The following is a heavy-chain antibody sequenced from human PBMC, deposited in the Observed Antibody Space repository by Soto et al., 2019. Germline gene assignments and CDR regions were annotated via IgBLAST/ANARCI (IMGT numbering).Heavy chain of an antibody. CDR3: AKASDYIWGSYLDY. J-gene: IGHJ4*02. D-gene: IGHD3-16*02. Sequence: DVQLVESGGGLVQPGRSLRLSCAASGFTFDDYAMHWVRQAPGKGLEWVSGISWNSGSIGYADSVKGRFTISRDNAKNSLYLQMNSLRAEDTALYYCAKASDYIWGSYLDYWGQGTLVTVS. V-gene: IGHV3-9*01. CDR2: ISWNSGSI. CDR1: GFTFDDYA.